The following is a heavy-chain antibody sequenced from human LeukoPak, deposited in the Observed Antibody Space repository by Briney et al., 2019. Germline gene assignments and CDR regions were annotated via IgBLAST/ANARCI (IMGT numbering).Heavy chain of an antibody. CDR1: GGSISSYY. CDR2: IYYSGST. V-gene: IGHV4-59*12. CDR3: ARGPVSTELRFDP. D-gene: IGHD5/OR15-5a*01. J-gene: IGHJ5*02. Sequence: SETLSLTCTVSGGSISSYYWSWIRQPPGNGLEWIGYIYYSGSTYYNPSLKSRVTISVDTSKNQFSLKLSSVTAADTAVYYCARGPVSTELRFDPWGQGTLVTVSS.